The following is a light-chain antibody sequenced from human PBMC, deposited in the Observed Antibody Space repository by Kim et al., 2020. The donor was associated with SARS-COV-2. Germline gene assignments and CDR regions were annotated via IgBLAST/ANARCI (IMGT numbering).Light chain of an antibody. CDR1: QSISSY. CDR2: AAS. J-gene: IGKJ2*01. V-gene: IGKV1-39*01. Sequence: ASVGDRVTITCRASQSISSYLNWYQQKPGKAPKLLIYAASNLQSGVPSGFSGSGSGTDFTLTISSLQPEHSATYYCQQSYSTPHTFGQGTKVDIK. CDR3: QQSYSTPHT.